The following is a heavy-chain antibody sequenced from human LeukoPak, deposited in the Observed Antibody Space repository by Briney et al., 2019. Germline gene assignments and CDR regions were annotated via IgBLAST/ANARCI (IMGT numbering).Heavy chain of an antibody. CDR3: AREAKRMVRGVRGGDC. J-gene: IGHJ4*02. D-gene: IGHD3-10*01. V-gene: IGHV4-34*01. CDR2: INHSGST. Sequence: SETLSLTCAVYGVSFSGYYWSWIRQPPGKGLEWIGEINHSGSTNYNPSLKSRVTISVDTSKNQFSLKLSSVTAADTAVYYCAREAKRMVRGVRGGDCWGQGTLVTVSS. CDR1: GVSFSGYY.